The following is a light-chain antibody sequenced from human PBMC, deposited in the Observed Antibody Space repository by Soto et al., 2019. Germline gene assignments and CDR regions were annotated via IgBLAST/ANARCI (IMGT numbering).Light chain of an antibody. CDR1: SGHSSFA. CDR3: QTWGTGLGV. J-gene: IGLJ2*01. Sequence: QLVLTQSPSASASLGASVKLTCTLSSGHSSFAIAWHQQQPEKGPRYLMKLNSDGSHSKGDGIPARFSGSSSGAERYLTISSLQSEDEADYYCQTWGTGLGVFGGGTKLTVL. CDR2: LNSDGSH. V-gene: IGLV4-69*01.